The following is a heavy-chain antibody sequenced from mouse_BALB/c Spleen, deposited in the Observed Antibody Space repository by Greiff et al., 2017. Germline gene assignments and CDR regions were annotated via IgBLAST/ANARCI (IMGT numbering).Heavy chain of an antibody. Sequence: EVKLVESGGGLVKPGGSLKLSCAASGFTFSSYAMSWVRQTPEKRLEWVASISSGGSTYYPDSVKGRFTISRDNARNILYLQMSSLRSEDTAMYYCARGDLYYGNWYCDVWGAGTTVTVSS. V-gene: IGHV5-6-5*01. CDR2: ISSGGST. CDR3: ARGDLYYGNWYCDV. D-gene: IGHD2-1*01. CDR1: GFTFSSYA. J-gene: IGHJ1*01.